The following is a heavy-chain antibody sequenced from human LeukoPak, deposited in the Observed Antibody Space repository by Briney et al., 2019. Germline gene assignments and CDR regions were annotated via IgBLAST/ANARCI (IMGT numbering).Heavy chain of an antibody. CDR2: IYPGDSDT. V-gene: IGHV5-51*01. CDR3: ARGAAGTIPDYYYFGMDV. CDR1: GYRFTDYW. Sequence: GESLKISCKGSGYRFTDYWIGWVRHMPGKGLEWMGIIYPGDSDTRYSPSFQGQVTIPADKSINTAHLQWSSLKASDTAMYYCARGAAGTIPDYYYFGMDVWGQGTTVTVSS. D-gene: IGHD1-7*01. J-gene: IGHJ6*02.